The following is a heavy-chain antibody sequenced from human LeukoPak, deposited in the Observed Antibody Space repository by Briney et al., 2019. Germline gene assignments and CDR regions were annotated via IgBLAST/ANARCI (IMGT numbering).Heavy chain of an antibody. CDR2: ISYDGSNK. CDR1: GFTFSRYD. CDR3: AKLVSGSYVGVDY. Sequence: GGSLRLSCAASGFTFSRYDMHWVRQAPGKGLEWVAVISYDGSNKYYADSVRGRFTISRDNSKSTLYLQMNSLRTEDTAVYYCAKLVSGSYVGVDYWGQGTLVTVSS. D-gene: IGHD1-26*01. J-gene: IGHJ4*02. V-gene: IGHV3-30*18.